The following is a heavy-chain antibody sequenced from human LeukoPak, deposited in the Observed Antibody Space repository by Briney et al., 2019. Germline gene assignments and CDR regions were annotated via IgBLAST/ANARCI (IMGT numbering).Heavy chain of an antibody. CDR2: IIPIFGTA. D-gene: IGHD3-3*01. V-gene: IGHV1-69*13. CDR3: ARAGDFWSGYYFVWFDP. J-gene: IGHJ5*02. Sequence: GASVKVSCKASGGTFSSYAISWVRQAPGQGLEWMGGIIPIFGTANYAQEFQGRVTITADESTSTAYMELSSLRSEDTAVYYCARAGDFWSGYYFVWFDPWGQGTLVTVSS. CDR1: GGTFSSYA.